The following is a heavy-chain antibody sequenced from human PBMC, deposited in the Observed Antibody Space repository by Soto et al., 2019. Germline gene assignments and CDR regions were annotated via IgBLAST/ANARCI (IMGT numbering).Heavy chain of an antibody. CDR3: AREGGVLRLSNWHDP. J-gene: IGHJ5*02. CDR1: GDSVSSDSYY. V-gene: IGHV4-61*01. Sequence: QVQLQESGPRLVKPSETLSLTCTVSGDSVSSDSYYWSWIRQSPGQGLEWIGHIYHSGSTSYNPSLQSRVTMSIDTSKNQFSLKLSSVTAADTAIYYCAREGGVLRLSNWHDPWGQGTLVTVSS. CDR2: IYHSGST. D-gene: IGHD3-3*01.